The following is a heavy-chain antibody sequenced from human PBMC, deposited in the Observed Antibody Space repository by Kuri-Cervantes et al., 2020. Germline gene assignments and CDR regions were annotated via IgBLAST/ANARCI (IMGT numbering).Heavy chain of an antibody. CDR2: ISYDGSNK. D-gene: IGHD3-3*01. V-gene: IGHV3-30*18. CDR1: GFSFSSYG. CDR3: AKEPAYIYSRYYDFWSGLQRLYYGMDV. Sequence: GGSLRLSCAASGFSFSSYGMSWVRQAPGKGLEWVAVISYDGSNKYHADSVKGRFTISRDNSKNTLYLQMNSLRAEDTAVYYCAKEPAYIYSRYYDFWSGLQRLYYGMDVWGQGTTVTVSS. J-gene: IGHJ6*02.